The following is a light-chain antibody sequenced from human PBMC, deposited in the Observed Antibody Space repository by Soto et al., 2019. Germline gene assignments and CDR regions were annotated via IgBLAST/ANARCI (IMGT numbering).Light chain of an antibody. CDR3: QQYGSSIQT. Sequence: IVLTQFPGTLSFSPGEIATLSCRSSQSVGSNYLAWYQQRPGQPPNLLIFGASHRAPDIPDRFSGSGSGTDFTLTISRLEPEDFAVYYCQQYGSSIQTFGQGTKVDIK. CDR1: QSVGSNY. J-gene: IGKJ1*01. V-gene: IGKV3-20*01. CDR2: GAS.